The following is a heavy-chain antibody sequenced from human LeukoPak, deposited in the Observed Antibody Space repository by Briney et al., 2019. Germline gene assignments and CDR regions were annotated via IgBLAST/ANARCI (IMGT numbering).Heavy chain of an antibody. CDR1: GGSISSYY. CDR3: ASEFITMGCCYGMDV. Sequence: SETLSLTCTVSGGSISSYYWSWIRQPAGKGLEWIGRICTSGSTNYNPSLKSRVTMSVDTSKNQFSLKLSSVTAADTAVYYCASEFITMGCCYGMDVWGQGTTVTVSS. D-gene: IGHD3-10*01. J-gene: IGHJ6*02. CDR2: ICTSGST. V-gene: IGHV4-4*07.